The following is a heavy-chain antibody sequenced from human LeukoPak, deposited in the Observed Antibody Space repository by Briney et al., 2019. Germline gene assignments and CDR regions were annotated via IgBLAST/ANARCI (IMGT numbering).Heavy chain of an antibody. CDR3: ATIAGSSSY. J-gene: IGHJ4*02. V-gene: IGHV4-59*08. Sequence: PSETLSLTCTVSGGSISAYYWTWIRQPPGKGLEWIGYIYYSGSTNYNPSLKSRVTISVDTSKNQFSLKLSSVTAADTPVYYCATIAGSSSYWGQGTLVTVSS. D-gene: IGHD6-6*01. CDR1: GGSISAYY. CDR2: IYYSGST.